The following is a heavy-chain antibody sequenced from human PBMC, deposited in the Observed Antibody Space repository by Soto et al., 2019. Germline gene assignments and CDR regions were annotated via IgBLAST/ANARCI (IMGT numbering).Heavy chain of an antibody. V-gene: IGHV1-69*02. J-gene: IGHJ4*02. CDR1: GGTFGSYT. CDR3: ATCIRGSGSYDY. CDR2: IIPILGIA. D-gene: IGHD3-10*01. Sequence: QVQLVQSGAEVKKPGSSVKVSCKASGGTFGSYTISWVRQAPGQGLEWMGRIIPILGIANYAQKFQGRVTITADKSTSTAYMELSSLRSEDTAVYYCATCIRGSGSYDYWGQGTLVTVSS.